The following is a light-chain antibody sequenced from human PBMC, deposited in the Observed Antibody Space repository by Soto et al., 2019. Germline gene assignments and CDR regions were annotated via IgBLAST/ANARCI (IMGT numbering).Light chain of an antibody. V-gene: IGLV2-14*03. Sequence: QSVLTQTASVSGSPGQSITISCTGTSSDVGGYNYVSWYQQHPGKTPKLMIYDVSDRPSGVSNRFSGSRSGNTASLTISGLQAEDEAAYYCSAYTGSSTYVLFGGGTKLTVL. CDR2: DVS. CDR3: SAYTGSSTYVL. CDR1: SSDVGGYNY. J-gene: IGLJ2*01.